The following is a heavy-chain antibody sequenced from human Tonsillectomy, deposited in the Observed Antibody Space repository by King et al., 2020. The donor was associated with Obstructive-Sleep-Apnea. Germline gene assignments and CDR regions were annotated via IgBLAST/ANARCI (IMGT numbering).Heavy chain of an antibody. CDR2: ISYDGSNK. CDR1: GFTFRSYA. Sequence: VQLVESGGGVVQPGRSLRLSCAASGFTFRSYAMHWVRQAPGKGLEWVAVISYDGSNKYYADSVKGRFTISRDNSKNTLYLQMNSLRAEDTAVYYCARVYSSGWVGGYYLDHWGQGTQVTGSS. J-gene: IGHJ4*02. V-gene: IGHV3-30-3*01. CDR3: ARVYSSGWVGGYYLDH. D-gene: IGHD6-19*01.